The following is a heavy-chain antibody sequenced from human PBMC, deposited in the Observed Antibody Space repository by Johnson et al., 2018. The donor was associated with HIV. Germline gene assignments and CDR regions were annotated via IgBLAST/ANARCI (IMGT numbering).Heavy chain of an antibody. V-gene: IGHV3-66*01. J-gene: IGHJ3*02. CDR2: INSGGDT. CDR1: GFTVSSNY. Sequence: VQLVESGGGLVQPGGSLRLSCEASGFTVSSNYMSWVRQGPGKGLEWVSVINSGGDTYYADSVKGRCTISRDNSKNTLYLQMNSLRAEDTAVYYCARACRDGYTCDVYDIWGQGTMLTVSS. CDR3: ARACRDGYTCDVYDI. D-gene: IGHD5-24*01.